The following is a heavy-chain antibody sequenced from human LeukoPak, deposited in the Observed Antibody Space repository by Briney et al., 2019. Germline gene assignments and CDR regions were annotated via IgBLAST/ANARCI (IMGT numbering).Heavy chain of an antibody. V-gene: IGHV3-48*03. CDR2: ISSSGSTI. J-gene: IGHJ4*02. D-gene: IGHD5-12*01. Sequence: GGSLRLSCAASGFTFSSYEMNWVRQAPGKGLEWVSYISSSGSTIYYADSVKGRFTISRDNDKNSLYLQMNSLRAEDTAVYYCARRWLRRGIDYWGQGTLVTVSS. CDR1: GFTFSSYE. CDR3: ARRWLRRGIDY.